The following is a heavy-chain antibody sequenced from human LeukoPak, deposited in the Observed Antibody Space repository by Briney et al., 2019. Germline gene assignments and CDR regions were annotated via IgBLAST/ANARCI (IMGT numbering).Heavy chain of an antibody. CDR1: GGTFSSYA. D-gene: IGHD1-26*01. J-gene: IGHJ5*02. V-gene: IGHV1-69*06. CDR2: IIPIFGTA. CDR3: ARGWDPNNWFDP. Sequence: SVKVSCKASGGTFSSYAISWVRQAPGQGLEWMGGIIPIFGTANYAQKFQGRVTITADKSTSTAYMELSSLKSEDTAVYYCARGWDPNNWFDPWGQGTLVTVSS.